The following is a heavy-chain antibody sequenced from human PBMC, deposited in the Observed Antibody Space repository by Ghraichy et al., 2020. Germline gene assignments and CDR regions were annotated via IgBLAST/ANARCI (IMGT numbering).Heavy chain of an antibody. V-gene: IGHV4-39*01. J-gene: IGHJ6*03. D-gene: IGHD2-2*01. Sequence: SETLSLTCTVSGGSISSSSYYWGWIRQPPGKGLEWIGSMYYSGSTYYNPSLETRVTISVDTSKNHFSLRLSSVTAADTAVYYCARQNNYCSSTSCKYYYMDVWGKGTTVTVSS. CDR3: ARQNNYCSSTSCKYYYMDV. CDR1: GGSISSSSYY. CDR2: MYYSGST.